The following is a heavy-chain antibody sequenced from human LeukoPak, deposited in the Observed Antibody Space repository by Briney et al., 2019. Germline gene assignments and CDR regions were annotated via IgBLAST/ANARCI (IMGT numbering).Heavy chain of an antibody. D-gene: IGHD3-3*01. J-gene: IGHJ4*02. CDR3: ARGVGYYDFWSGNYFDY. V-gene: IGHV1-46*01. CDR1: GYTFTSYY. CDR2: INPSGGST. Sequence: ASVKVSCKASGYTFTSYYMHWVRQAPGQGLEWMGIINPSGGSTSYAQKFQGRVTMTRDTSTSTVYMELSSLRSEDTAVYYCARGVGYYDFWSGNYFDYWGQGTLVTVSS.